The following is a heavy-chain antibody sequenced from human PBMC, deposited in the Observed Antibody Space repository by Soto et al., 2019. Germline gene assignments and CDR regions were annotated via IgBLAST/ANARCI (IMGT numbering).Heavy chain of an antibody. CDR3: ARVQLYCSSTSCYENMFDY. V-gene: IGHV1-69*13. D-gene: IGHD2-2*01. J-gene: IGHJ4*02. CDR2: IIPIFGTA. Sequence: SVKVSCKASGGTFSSYAISWVRQAPGQGLEWMGGIIPIFGTANYAQKFQGRVTITADESTSTAYMELSSLRSEDTAVYYCARVQLYCSSTSCYENMFDYWGQGTLVTVSS. CDR1: GGTFSSYA.